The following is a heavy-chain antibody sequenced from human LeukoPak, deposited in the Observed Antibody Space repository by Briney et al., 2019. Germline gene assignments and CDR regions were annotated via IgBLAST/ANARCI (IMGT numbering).Heavy chain of an antibody. CDR1: GFTSSNDW. V-gene: IGHV3-7*01. CDR2: IKQDGSEK. J-gene: IGHJ4*02. CDR3: ARDRGSSGWYEFDY. D-gene: IGHD6-19*01. Sequence: GGSLRLSCAASGFTSSNDWMSWGRQAPGKGLEWVANIKQDGSEKYYVDSVKGRFTISRDNAKNSLYLQMNSLRAEDTAVYYCARDRGSSGWYEFDYWGQGTLVTVSS.